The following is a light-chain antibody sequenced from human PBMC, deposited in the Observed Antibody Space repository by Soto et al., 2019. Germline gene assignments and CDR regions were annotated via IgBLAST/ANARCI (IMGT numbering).Light chain of an antibody. V-gene: IGLV2-14*01. CDR1: STDIGAYNH. J-gene: IGLJ1*01. CDR3: CSYTTGSTLV. CDR2: EFS. Sequence: QSALTQPASVSGSPGQSLTISCTGTSTDIGAYNHVSWYQQHPGKGPQLIIYEFSHRPSGLSHRFSGSKSGNAASLTISWLQAEDEADYYCCSYTTGSTLVFGTGTKLTVL.